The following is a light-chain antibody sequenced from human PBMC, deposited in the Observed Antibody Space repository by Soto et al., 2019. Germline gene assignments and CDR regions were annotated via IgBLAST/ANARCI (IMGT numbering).Light chain of an antibody. Sequence: HSVLTQPPSASGTPGQRVTISCSGSSSNIGSNTVNWYQQLPGTAPKLLIYSNNQRPSGVPDRFSGSKSGTSASLAISGLQSEDEADYYCAAWDDSLNGVVFGGGTKFTVL. CDR2: SNN. J-gene: IGLJ2*01. CDR1: SSNIGSNT. V-gene: IGLV1-44*01. CDR3: AAWDDSLNGVV.